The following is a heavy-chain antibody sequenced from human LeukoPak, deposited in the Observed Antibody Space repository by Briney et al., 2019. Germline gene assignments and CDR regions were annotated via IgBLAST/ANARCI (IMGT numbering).Heavy chain of an antibody. CDR2: IKQDGSEK. Sequence: GGSLRLSCAASGFTFSSYWMSWVRQAPGKGLEWVANIKQDGSEKYYVDSVKGRFTISRDNAKSSLYLQMNSLRAEDTAVYYCARDDYQLGSYYYGMDVWGQGTTVTVS. CDR3: ARDDYQLGSYYYGMDV. V-gene: IGHV3-7*01. J-gene: IGHJ6*02. D-gene: IGHD2-2*01. CDR1: GFTFSSYW.